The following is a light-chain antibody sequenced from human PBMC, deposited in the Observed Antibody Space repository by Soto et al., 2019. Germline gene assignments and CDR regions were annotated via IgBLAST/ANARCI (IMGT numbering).Light chain of an antibody. Sequence: QLVLTQPPSVSGAPGQRVTISCTGISSNIGAGYDVHWYQQVPGTAPKLLIYGNTNRPSGVPDRFSGSKSGTSASLAITGLQAEDEADYYCQSYDSSLSGSGVFGGGTKLTVL. V-gene: IGLV1-40*01. CDR3: QSYDSSLSGSGV. J-gene: IGLJ2*01. CDR2: GNT. CDR1: SSNIGAGYD.